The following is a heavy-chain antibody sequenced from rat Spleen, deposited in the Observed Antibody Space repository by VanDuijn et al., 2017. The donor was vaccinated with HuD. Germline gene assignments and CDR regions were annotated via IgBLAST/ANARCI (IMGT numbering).Heavy chain of an antibody. J-gene: IGHJ1*01. V-gene: IGHV2-15*01. CDR3: TRPNNPYWYFDF. CDR2: IWSGGST. CDR1: GFSLTSYG. Sequence: QVQLKESGPGLVQPSQTLSLTCTVSGFSLTSYGVSWVRQPPGKGLEWIGEIWSGGSTHYNPALKSRLSISRDTSKSQVFLKMNSLQTEDTAIYFCTRPNNPYWYFDFWGPGTMVTVSS. D-gene: IGHD1-10*01.